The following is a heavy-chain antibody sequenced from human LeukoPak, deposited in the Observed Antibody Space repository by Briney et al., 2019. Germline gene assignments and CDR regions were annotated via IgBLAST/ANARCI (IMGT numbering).Heavy chain of an antibody. CDR1: GFTFSSYW. CDR3: VRDVRGWLRPYYFDY. CDR2: IKQDGSEK. D-gene: IGHD5-12*01. Sequence: PGGSLRLSCAASGFTFSSYWTSWVRQAPGKGLEWVANIKQDGSEKYYVDSVKGRFTISRDNAKNSLYLQMNSLRAEDTAVYYCVRDVRGWLRPYYFDYWGQGTLVTVSS. J-gene: IGHJ4*02. V-gene: IGHV3-7*01.